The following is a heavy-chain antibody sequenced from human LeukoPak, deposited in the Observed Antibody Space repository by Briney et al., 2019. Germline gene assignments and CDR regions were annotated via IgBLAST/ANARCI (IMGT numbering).Heavy chain of an antibody. CDR2: ISGSGGST. J-gene: IGHJ4*02. CDR1: GFTFSDYA. CDR3: AKGGLYGDYVYFDY. D-gene: IGHD4-17*01. Sequence: SGGSLRLSCAASGFTFSDYAINWVRQAPGKGLEWVSAISGSGGSTYYADSVKGRFTISRDNSKNTLYLQMNSLRAEDTAVYYCAKGGLYGDYVYFDYWGQGTLVTVSS. V-gene: IGHV3-23*01.